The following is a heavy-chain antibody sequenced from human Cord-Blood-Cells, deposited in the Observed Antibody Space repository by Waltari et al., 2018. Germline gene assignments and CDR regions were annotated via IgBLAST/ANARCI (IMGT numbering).Heavy chain of an antibody. Sequence: QVQLVQSGAEVKKPGASVKVSCKASGYTFTGYYMHWVRQAPGQGLEWMGWINPNSGGTNYAQKFQGRVTMTRDTSISTAYIEVSRLRSDDTAVYYCARGALYCSSTSCDMSWFDPWGQGTLVTVSS. D-gene: IGHD2-2*02. V-gene: IGHV1-2*02. CDR2: INPNSGGT. CDR1: GYTFTGYY. CDR3: ARGALYCSSTSCDMSWFDP. J-gene: IGHJ5*02.